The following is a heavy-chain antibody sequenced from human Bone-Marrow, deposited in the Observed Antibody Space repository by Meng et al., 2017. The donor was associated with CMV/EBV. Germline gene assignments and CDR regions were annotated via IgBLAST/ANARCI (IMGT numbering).Heavy chain of an antibody. V-gene: IGHV4-38-2*02. CDR2: IYHSGST. CDR3: ARVSGSYFDY. Sequence: GSLRLSCTVSGYSISSGYYWGWIRQPPGKGLEWIGSIYHSGSTYYNPSLKSRVTISVDTSKNQFSLKRSSVTAADTAVYYCARVSGSYFDYWGQGTLVTVSS. J-gene: IGHJ4*02. CDR1: GYSISSGYY. D-gene: IGHD1-26*01.